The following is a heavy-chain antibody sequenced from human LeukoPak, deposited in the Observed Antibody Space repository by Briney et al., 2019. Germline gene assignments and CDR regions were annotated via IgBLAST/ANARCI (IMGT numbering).Heavy chain of an antibody. CDR1: GFTFSSYA. D-gene: IGHD2-15*01. J-gene: IGHJ4*02. V-gene: IGHV3-23*01. Sequence: PGGSLRLSCAASGFTFSSYAMSWVRQAPGKGLEWVSAISGSGGSTYYADSVKGRFTISRDNSKNTLYLQMNSLRAEDTAVYYCATAYCSGGSCYEDYWGQGTLVTVSS. CDR2: ISGSGGST. CDR3: ATAYCSGGSCYEDY.